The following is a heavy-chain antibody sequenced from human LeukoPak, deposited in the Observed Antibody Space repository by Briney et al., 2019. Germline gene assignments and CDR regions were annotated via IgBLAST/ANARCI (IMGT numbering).Heavy chain of an antibody. V-gene: IGHV3-23*01. Sequence: GGSLRLSCAASGFKFRDYAMSWVRQAPGKGLEWVSTVEKTGGRAYYADSVKGRFTVSRDNSKNTLYLQMNSLRAEDTAVYYCAKVAVVGGGYWGQGTLVTVPS. J-gene: IGHJ4*02. CDR2: VEKTGGRA. D-gene: IGHD2-15*01. CDR1: GFKFRDYA. CDR3: AKVAVVGGGY.